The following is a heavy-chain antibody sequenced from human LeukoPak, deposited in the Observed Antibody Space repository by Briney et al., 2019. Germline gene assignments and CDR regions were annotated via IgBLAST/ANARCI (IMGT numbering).Heavy chain of an antibody. CDR3: ARAPQGIHDY. CDR2: INYNENT. CDR1: GGSFSGYY. D-gene: IGHD3-10*01. Sequence: PSETLSLTCAAYGGSFSGYYWSWIRQPPGKGLEWIGHINYNENTNYNPSLKSRVTLSVDTSKNQFSPKMISVTAADTAVYYCARAPQGIHDYWGQGTLVTVSS. V-gene: IGHV4-34*01. J-gene: IGHJ4*02.